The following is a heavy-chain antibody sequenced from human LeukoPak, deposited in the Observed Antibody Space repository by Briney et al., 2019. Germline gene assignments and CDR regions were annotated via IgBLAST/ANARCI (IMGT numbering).Heavy chain of an antibody. CDR3: PRGIVEVVGASDHFDY. D-gene: IGHD2-15*01. Sequence: PGGSLRLSYVASGFTFSTYWMNWIRQAPGKGLDRVGTISPDGSGKYYVDSVKGRLTISRDNAKTSLYLQINSLRADDTALYFCPRGIVEVVGASDHFDYWGQGTLITVSS. CDR2: ISPDGSGK. V-gene: IGHV3-7*01. J-gene: IGHJ4*02. CDR1: GFTFSTYW.